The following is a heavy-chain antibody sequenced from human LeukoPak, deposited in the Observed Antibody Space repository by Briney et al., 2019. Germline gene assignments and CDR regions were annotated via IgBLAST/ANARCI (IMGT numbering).Heavy chain of an antibody. CDR3: ARGARWAYCFDY. CDR2: ISSSSSYI. CDR1: GFTFSSYS. J-gene: IGHJ4*02. V-gene: IGHV3-21*04. Sequence: GGSLRLSCAASGFTFSSYSMNWVRQAAGKGLEWVSSISSSSSYIYYADSVKGRFTISRDNANNSVFLQMNNLRAEDSAIYYCARGARWAYCFDYWGQGSLVTVSS. D-gene: IGHD4-23*01.